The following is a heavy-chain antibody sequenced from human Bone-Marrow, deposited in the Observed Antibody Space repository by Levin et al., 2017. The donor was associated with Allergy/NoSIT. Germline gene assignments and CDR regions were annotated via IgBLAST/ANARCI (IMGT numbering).Heavy chain of an antibody. CDR1: GFTFSDYY. V-gene: IGHV3-11*01. D-gene: IGHD4-23*01. CDR2: ISSSGSTI. Sequence: GESLKISCAASGFTFSDYYMSWIRQAPGKGLEWVSYISSSGSTIYYADSVKGRFTISRDNAKNSLYLQMNSLRAEDTAVYYCARGGGTVVKKPHYYYGMDVWGQGTTVTVSS. J-gene: IGHJ6*02. CDR3: ARGGGTVVKKPHYYYGMDV.